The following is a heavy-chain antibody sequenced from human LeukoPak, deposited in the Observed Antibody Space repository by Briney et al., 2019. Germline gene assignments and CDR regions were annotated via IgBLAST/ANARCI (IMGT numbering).Heavy chain of an antibody. Sequence: PGGSLRLSCAAPGFTFSFYGMSWVRQAPGKGLEWVSGISGSGGSTYYADSVKGRFTISRDNSNNALYLQMNSPRAEDTAVYFCSKGGSSWSRWDYWGQGTLVTVSS. J-gene: IGHJ4*02. CDR1: GFTFSFYG. CDR2: ISGSGGST. CDR3: SKGGSSWSRWDY. V-gene: IGHV3-23*01. D-gene: IGHD6-13*01.